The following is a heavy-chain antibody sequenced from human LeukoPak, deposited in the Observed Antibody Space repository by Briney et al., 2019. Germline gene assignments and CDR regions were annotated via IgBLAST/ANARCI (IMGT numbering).Heavy chain of an antibody. J-gene: IGHJ4*02. CDR1: GFTFSSYS. CDR3: ARDPISIATAGNGFDY. D-gene: IGHD6-13*01. CDR2: ISSSSSYI. Sequence: GSLRLSCAASGFTFSSYSMNWVRQAPGKGLEWVSSISSSSSYIYYADSVKGRFTISRDNAKNSLYLQMNSLRAEDTAVYYCARDPISIATAGNGFDYWGQGTLVTVPS. V-gene: IGHV3-21*01.